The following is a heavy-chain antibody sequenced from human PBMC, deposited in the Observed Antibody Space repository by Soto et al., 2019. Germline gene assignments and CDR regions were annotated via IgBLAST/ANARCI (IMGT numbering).Heavy chain of an antibody. CDR2: ISAYNGNT. D-gene: IGHD3-22*01. Sequence: QVQLVQSGAEVKKPGASVKVSCKASGYTFTSYGISWVRQAPGQGLEWMGWISAYNGNTNYAQKLQGRVTMTTDTSQSRGYLGLRSQRSGDTDVDYCAGDALLGDSYYDSSGSWGQGTLVTVS. CDR3: AGDALLGDSYYDSSGS. J-gene: IGHJ5*02. CDR1: GYTFTSYG. V-gene: IGHV1-18*01.